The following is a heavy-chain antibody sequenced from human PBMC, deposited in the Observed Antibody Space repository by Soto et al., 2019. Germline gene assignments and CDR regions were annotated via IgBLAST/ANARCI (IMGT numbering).Heavy chain of an antibody. D-gene: IGHD3-3*01. CDR1: GIPFSGHW. J-gene: IGHJ4*02. Sequence: AGGSLRLSCAASGIPFSGHWMTWVRQAPGKGLEWVANIKPDGSEKYYVDSVKGRFTISRDNAKDSVYLEMNSLRPEDAAVYFCATRPADTFYYAVSDYWGQGTLVTVSS. CDR2: IKPDGSEK. V-gene: IGHV3-7*03. CDR3: ATRPADTFYYAVSDY.